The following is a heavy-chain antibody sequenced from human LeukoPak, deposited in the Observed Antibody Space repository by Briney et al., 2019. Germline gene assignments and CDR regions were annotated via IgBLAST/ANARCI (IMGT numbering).Heavy chain of an antibody. CDR3: AKAAVYSINWTPFDD. V-gene: IGHV3-30*18. Sequence: GRSLRLSCAASGFMFSVYGMHWVRQAPGKGLEWVALFSADGINIYYADSVKGRFTISRDNSKNMLYLQMNSLRAEDTAVYYCAKAAVYSINWTPFDDWGLGTLVTVSS. D-gene: IGHD6-13*01. J-gene: IGHJ4*02. CDR1: GFMFSVYG. CDR2: FSADGINI.